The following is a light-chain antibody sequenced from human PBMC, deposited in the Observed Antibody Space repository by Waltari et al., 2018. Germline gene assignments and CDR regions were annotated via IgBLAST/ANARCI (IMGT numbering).Light chain of an antibody. V-gene: IGKV3D-15*01. CDR2: GAS. J-gene: IGKJ5*01. CDR3: QQYYDWRRVT. Sequence: WRARQSVSGNLAWYQQKPGQAPRLLIYGASTRATGIPARFSGSASGTEFTLTISSLQSEDSAVYYCQQYYDWRRVTFGQGTRLEIK. CDR1: QSVSGN.